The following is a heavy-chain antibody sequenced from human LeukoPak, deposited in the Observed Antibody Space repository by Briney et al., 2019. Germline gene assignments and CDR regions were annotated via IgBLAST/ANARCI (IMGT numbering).Heavy chain of an antibody. CDR1: GFTFSSYA. CDR2: ISGSGGST. Sequence: GGSLTLSYAASGFTFSSYAMSCVRQAPGKGLEWVSAISGSGGSTYYADSVKGRFTISRDNSKNTLYLQMNSLRAEDTAVYYCAKDMLDILTGFIPYDAFDIWAEGTMVTVSS. V-gene: IGHV3-23*01. CDR3: AKDMLDILTGFIPYDAFDI. D-gene: IGHD3-9*01. J-gene: IGHJ3*02.